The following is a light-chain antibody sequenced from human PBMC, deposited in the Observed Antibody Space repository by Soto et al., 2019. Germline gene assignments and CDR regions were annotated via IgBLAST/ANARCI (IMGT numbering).Light chain of an antibody. V-gene: IGKV1-33*01. Sequence: IHMTQSPSSLSASVGHRVTITCQASQDIREFLNWYQQKPGKAPKLLINGASNLETGVPSRFSGSGYGTDFNFTISSLQTEDIATYYCQQYYSVPLTFGGGTKVDIK. CDR2: GAS. J-gene: IGKJ4*01. CDR3: QQYYSVPLT. CDR1: QDIREF.